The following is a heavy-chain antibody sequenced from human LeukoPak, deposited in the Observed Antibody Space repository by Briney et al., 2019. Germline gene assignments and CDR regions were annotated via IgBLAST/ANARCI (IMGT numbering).Heavy chain of an antibody. CDR3: VRRTYYYDSSGSRGAFDI. Sequence: SETLSLTCTVSGGSISSYYWSWIRQPPGKGLEWIGYIYYSGSTNYNPSLKSRVTISVDTSKNQFSLKLSSVTAADTAVYYCVRRTYYYDSSGSRGAFDIWGQGTMVTVSS. D-gene: IGHD3-22*01. V-gene: IGHV4-59*08. J-gene: IGHJ3*02. CDR1: GGSISSYY. CDR2: IYYSGST.